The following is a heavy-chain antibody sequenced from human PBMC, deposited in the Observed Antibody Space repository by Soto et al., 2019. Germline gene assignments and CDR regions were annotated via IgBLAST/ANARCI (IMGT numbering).Heavy chain of an antibody. CDR3: ARANYDILTGYSDY. D-gene: IGHD3-9*01. V-gene: IGHV3-11*01. CDR1: GFTFSDFY. CDR2: ISKSGSTI. Sequence: PGGSLRLSCTASGFTFSDFYMTWIRQAPGKGLEWVSYISKSGSTIYYADSVTGRFSISRDNAKNSLYLQMNSLRAEDTAVYYCARANYDILTGYSDYWGQGALVTVSS. J-gene: IGHJ4*02.